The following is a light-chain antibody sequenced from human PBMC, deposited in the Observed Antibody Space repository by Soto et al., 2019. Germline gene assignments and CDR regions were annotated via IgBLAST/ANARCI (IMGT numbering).Light chain of an antibody. CDR2: GAS. CDR1: QSVSSN. CDR3: ST. V-gene: IGKV3-15*01. Sequence: ERVTLSCRARQSVSSNLAWYQQNPGQAPRLLSYGASTRATGIPARFSGSGSGTEFSLTISSFLQADVGIRYCSTF. J-gene: IGKJ4*02.